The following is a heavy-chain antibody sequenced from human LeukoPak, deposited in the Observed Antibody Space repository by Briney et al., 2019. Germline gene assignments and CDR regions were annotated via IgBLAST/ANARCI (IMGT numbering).Heavy chain of an antibody. V-gene: IGHV3-23*01. Sequence: GGSLRLSCAASGFTFSSYAMSWVRQAPGKGLEWVPAISGSGGSTYYADSVKGRFTISRDNSKNTLYLQMNSLRAEDTAVYYCAKDPLTYYYDSSGFFDYWGQGTLVTVSS. D-gene: IGHD3-22*01. CDR2: ISGSGGST. J-gene: IGHJ4*02. CDR3: AKDPLTYYYDSSGFFDY. CDR1: GFTFSSYA.